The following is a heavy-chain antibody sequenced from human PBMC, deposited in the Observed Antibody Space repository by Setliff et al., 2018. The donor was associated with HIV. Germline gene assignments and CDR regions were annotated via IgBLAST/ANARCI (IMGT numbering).Heavy chain of an antibody. CDR3: SRDDLYGGNSFDY. Sequence: GGSLRLSCTASGFTFGDYAMSWVRQAPGKGLEWVGFIRSKVYGGTTEYAASVKGRFTISRDDSKSIAYLQMNSLKTEDTAVYYCSRDDLYGGNSFDYWGQGTLVTVSS. CDR2: IRSKVYGGTT. J-gene: IGHJ4*02. D-gene: IGHD4-17*01. V-gene: IGHV3-49*04. CDR1: GFTFGDYA.